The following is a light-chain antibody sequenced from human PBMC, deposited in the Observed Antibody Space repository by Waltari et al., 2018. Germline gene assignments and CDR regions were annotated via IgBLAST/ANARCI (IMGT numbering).Light chain of an antibody. CDR3: YQHSSGYS. CDR2: GAS. Sequence: LTQSPATLSVSPGERATRSCRASQSVSSYLAGYQQKPGQAPRLLLYGASSRATRIPARFSGSGSGTDFPLTISSLEPADVGVYHCYQHSSGYSFGQGTKVEIK. V-gene: IGKV3-11*01. CDR1: QSVSSY. J-gene: IGKJ2*03.